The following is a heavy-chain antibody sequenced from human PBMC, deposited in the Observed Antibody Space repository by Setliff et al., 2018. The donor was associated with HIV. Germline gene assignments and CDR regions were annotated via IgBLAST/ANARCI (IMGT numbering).Heavy chain of an antibody. J-gene: IGHJ5*02. CDR1: GFTFSSYS. Sequence: LSLSCAASGFTFSSYSMNWVRQAPGKGLEWVSSISSSSSYIYYADSVKGRFTISRDNAKNSLYLQMNSLRAEDTAVYYCARDAFTMVRGVIGWFGPWGQGTLVTVSS. D-gene: IGHD3-10*01. V-gene: IGHV3-21*01. CDR3: ARDAFTMVRGVIGWFGP. CDR2: ISSSSSYI.